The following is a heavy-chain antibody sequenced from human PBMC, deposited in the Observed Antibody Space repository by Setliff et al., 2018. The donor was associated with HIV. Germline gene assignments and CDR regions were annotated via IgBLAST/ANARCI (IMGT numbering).Heavy chain of an antibody. Sequence: SVKVSCKASRSTFNSHTINWVRQAPGQGLEWMGGIIPIFGTTNYAQKFQGRVTITADKSTSTAYMELSSLRSEDTAVYYCAITTVTMGNFDYWGQGTLVTVSS. CDR1: RSTFNSHT. CDR2: IIPIFGTT. CDR3: AITTVTMGNFDY. D-gene: IGHD4-17*01. V-gene: IGHV1-69*06. J-gene: IGHJ4*02.